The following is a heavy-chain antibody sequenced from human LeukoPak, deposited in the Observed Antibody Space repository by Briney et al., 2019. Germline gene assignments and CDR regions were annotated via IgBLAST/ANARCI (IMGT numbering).Heavy chain of an antibody. Sequence: GGSLRLSCAASGFTFSSYSMNWVRQAPGKGLEWVSSISSSSSYIYYTDSVKGRFTISRDNAKKSLYLQMNSLRAEDPAVYFCARTTLGISEKYMDVWGKGTTVTISS. D-gene: IGHD7-27*01. CDR1: GFTFSSYS. V-gene: IGHV3-21*01. CDR3: ARTTLGISEKYMDV. CDR2: ISSSSSYI. J-gene: IGHJ6*03.